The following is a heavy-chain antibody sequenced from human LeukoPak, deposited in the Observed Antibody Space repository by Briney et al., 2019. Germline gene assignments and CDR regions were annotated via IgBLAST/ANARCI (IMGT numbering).Heavy chain of an antibody. D-gene: IGHD2-2*01. Sequence: PGGSLRLSCVASGFTFSSYGMSCVRQAPGKGLEWVSAISGSGGSTYYADSVKGRFTISRDNSKNTLYLQMNSLRAEDTAVYYCAKDDRRSSTSGTYFDYWGQGTLVTVSS. J-gene: IGHJ4*02. CDR2: ISGSGGST. V-gene: IGHV3-23*01. CDR3: AKDDRRSSTSGTYFDY. CDR1: GFTFSSYG.